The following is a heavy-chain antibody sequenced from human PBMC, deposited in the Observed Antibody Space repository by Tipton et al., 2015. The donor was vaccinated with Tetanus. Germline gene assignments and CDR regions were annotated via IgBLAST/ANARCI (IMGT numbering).Heavy chain of an antibody. CDR2: ITPIFGTT. Sequence: QLVQSGAEVKKPGSSVKVSCKASGGAFTNYALSWVRQAPGQGLEWVGGITPIFGTTNSAPKFQGRVTITADESTNTAYMELSSLRSEDTAVYYCAKGVGGYCSSSSCHAYCLDPWGQGTLVTVSS. CDR1: GGAFTNYA. D-gene: IGHD2-2*01. CDR3: AKGVGGYCSSSSCHAYCLDP. V-gene: IGHV1-69*01. J-gene: IGHJ5*02.